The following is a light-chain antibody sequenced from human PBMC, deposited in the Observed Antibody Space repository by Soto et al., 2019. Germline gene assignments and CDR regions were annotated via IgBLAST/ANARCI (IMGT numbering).Light chain of an antibody. CDR1: SSDVGGYNY. J-gene: IGLJ1*01. V-gene: IGLV2-11*01. CDR2: DVS. CDR3: CSYAGSYTPDV. Sequence: QSVLTQPRSVSGSPGQSVTISCTGTSSDVGGYNYVSWYQQHPGKAHKLMIYDVSKRPSGVPDRFSGSKSGKTASMTISGLQAEDEADYYCCSYAGSYTPDVFGTGTKVTLL.